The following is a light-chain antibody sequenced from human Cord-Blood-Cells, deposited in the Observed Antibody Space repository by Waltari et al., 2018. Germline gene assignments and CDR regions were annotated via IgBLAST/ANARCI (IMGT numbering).Light chain of an antibody. J-gene: IGKJ4*01. CDR2: DAS. CDR1: QDISNY. V-gene: IGKV1-33*01. CDR3: QQYNNLPLT. Sequence: DIQMTQSQSSLSASVADRVTITCQASQDISNYLDWYQQKPGKAPKLLIYDASNLETGVPSRFSGSGSGTDFTFTISSLQPEDIATYYCQQYNNLPLTFGRGTKVEIK.